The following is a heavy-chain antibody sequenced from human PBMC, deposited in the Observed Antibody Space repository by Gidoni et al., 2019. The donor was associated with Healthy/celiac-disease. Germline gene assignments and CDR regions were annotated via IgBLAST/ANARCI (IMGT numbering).Heavy chain of an antibody. D-gene: IGHD6-19*01. CDR2: IWYDGSNK. CDR3: ARDIKAGWYSLDI. J-gene: IGHJ3*02. Sequence: QVQLVESGGGVVQPGRSLRLSCAASGFTFSSYGMHWVRQAPGKGLEWVAVIWYDGSNKYYADSVKGRFTISRDNSKNTLYLQMNSLRAEDTAVYYCARDIKAGWYSLDIWGQGTMVTVSS. CDR1: GFTFSSYG. V-gene: IGHV3-33*01.